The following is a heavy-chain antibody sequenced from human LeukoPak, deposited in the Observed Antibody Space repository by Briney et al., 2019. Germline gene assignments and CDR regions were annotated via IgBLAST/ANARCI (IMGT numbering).Heavy chain of an antibody. CDR2: INPNSGGT. CDR1: GYTFTGYY. D-gene: IGHD6-13*01. J-gene: IGHJ5*02. V-gene: IGHV1-2*06. CDR3: ASSPDSSSWYLVELFEWFDP. Sequence: ASVKVSCKASGYTFTGYYMHWVRQAPGQGLEWMGRINPNSGGTNYAQKFQGRVTMTRDTSISTAYMELSRLRSDDTAVYYCASSPDSSSWYLVELFEWFDPWGQGTLVTVSS.